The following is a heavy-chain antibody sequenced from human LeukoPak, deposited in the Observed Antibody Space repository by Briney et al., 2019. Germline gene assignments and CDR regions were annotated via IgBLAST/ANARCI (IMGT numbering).Heavy chain of an antibody. CDR2: ISSSGSTI. D-gene: IGHD3-10*02. CDR3: AELGITMIGGV. Sequence: PGGSLRLSCAASGFTFNNVWMNWVRQAPGKGLEWVSYISSSGSTIYYADSVKGRFTISRDNAKNSLYLQMNSLRAEDTAVYYCAELGITMIGGVWGKGTTVTISS. J-gene: IGHJ6*04. V-gene: IGHV3-48*04. CDR1: GFTFNNVW.